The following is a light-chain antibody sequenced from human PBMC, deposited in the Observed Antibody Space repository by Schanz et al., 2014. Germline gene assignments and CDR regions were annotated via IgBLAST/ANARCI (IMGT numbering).Light chain of an antibody. CDR3: QQYGSSAWT. J-gene: IGKJ1*01. Sequence: EIVITQSAFPLSFSPGSLSPLSFIASQSVSSNLAWYQQKRGQAPRLLIYGASTRATDIPAIFSGSGSGIDFSLTINRVEREDFAVYYCQQYGSSAWTFGQGTKVEIK. CDR2: GAS. V-gene: IGKV3-20*01. CDR1: QSVSSN.